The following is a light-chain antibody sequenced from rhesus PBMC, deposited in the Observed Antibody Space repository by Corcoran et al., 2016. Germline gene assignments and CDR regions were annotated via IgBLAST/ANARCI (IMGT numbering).Light chain of an antibody. J-gene: IGLJ1*01. CDR1: NIGNSN. CDR3: QVWDPSRYQYI. CDR2: FAD. V-gene: IGLV3-44*01. Sequence: SYDLTQPPSVSVSPGQTARITCGGDNIGNSNVHWYQQKPPQAPLLVIYFADERPSGIPERFSGSKSATTATLTISGVEAWDEADYFCQVWDPSRYQYIFGGGTRLTVL.